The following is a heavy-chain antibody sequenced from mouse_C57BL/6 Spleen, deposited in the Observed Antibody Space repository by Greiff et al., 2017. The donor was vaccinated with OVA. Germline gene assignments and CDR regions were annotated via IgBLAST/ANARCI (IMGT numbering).Heavy chain of an antibody. V-gene: IGHV3-6*01. D-gene: IGHD1-3*01. CDR3: ARAGTNWFAY. CDR1: GYSITSGYY. Sequence: EVQLVESGPGLVKPSQSLSLTCSVTGYSITSGYYWNWIRQFPGNKLEWMGYISYDGSNNYNPSLKNRISITRDTSKNQFFLKLNSVTTEDTATYYCARAGTNWFAYWGQGTLVTVSA. CDR2: ISYDGSN. J-gene: IGHJ3*01.